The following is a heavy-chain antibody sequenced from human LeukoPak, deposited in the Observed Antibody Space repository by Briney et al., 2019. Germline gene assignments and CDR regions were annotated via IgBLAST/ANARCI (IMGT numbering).Heavy chain of an antibody. CDR3: ARGGILLWFGEKGRRFDY. CDR2: INHIGRT. CDR1: GESFNVYF. J-gene: IGHJ4*02. D-gene: IGHD3-10*01. Sequence: PSETLSLTCAVYGESFNVYFWSWIRQAPGKGLEWIGEINHIGRTNYNPSVKSRVSMSIDTSKNQFSLKLSSVTAADTAVYYCARGGILLWFGEKGRRFDYWGQGTLVTVSS. V-gene: IGHV4-34*01.